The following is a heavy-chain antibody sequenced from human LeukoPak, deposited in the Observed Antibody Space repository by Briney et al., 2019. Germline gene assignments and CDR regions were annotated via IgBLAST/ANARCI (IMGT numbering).Heavy chain of an antibody. J-gene: IGHJ5*02. CDR1: GGSISSGSYY. V-gene: IGHV4-61*02. D-gene: IGHD4-11*01. CDR3: ARGGTSRWTTAYKRYNWFDP. CDR2: IYTSGST. Sequence: SETLSLTCTVSGGSISSGSYYWSWIRQPAGKGLEWIGRIYTSGSTNYNPSLKSRVTISVDTSKNQFSLKLSSVTAADTAVYYCARGGTSRWTTAYKRYNWFDPWGQGTLVTVSS.